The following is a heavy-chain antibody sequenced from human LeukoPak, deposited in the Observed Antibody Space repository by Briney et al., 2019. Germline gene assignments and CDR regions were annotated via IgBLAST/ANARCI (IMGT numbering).Heavy chain of an antibody. V-gene: IGHV1-69*05. CDR1: GGTFSSYA. Sequence: GASVKVSCKASGGTFSSYAISWVRQAPGQGLEWMGGIIPIFGTANYAQKFQGRVTMTRDTSISTAYMELSRLRSDDTAVYYCARDRGTTVTTYPDYWGQGTLVTVSS. CDR2: IIPIFGTA. J-gene: IGHJ4*02. CDR3: ARDRGTTVTTYPDY. D-gene: IGHD4-17*01.